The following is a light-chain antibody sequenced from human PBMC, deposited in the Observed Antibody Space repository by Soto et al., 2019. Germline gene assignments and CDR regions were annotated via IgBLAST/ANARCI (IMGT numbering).Light chain of an antibody. CDR3: ATWNDGVFV. Sequence: QSVLTQPPSASGTPGQRVTISCSGSTSNIGRSTVSWYQQFPGAAPKRLIYSNTQRPLGVPVRFSGSKSDTSASLAISGLQSEDEADYYCATWNDGVFVFGIGTKVTVL. V-gene: IGLV1-44*01. CDR2: SNT. J-gene: IGLJ1*01. CDR1: TSNIGRST.